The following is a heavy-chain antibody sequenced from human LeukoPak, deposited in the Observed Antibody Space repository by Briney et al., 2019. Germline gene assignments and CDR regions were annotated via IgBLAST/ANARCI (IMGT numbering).Heavy chain of an antibody. CDR1: GLIFSDYG. Sequence: PGGSLRLSCTASGLIFSDYGMHWVRQAPGKGLEWVAVISYDGSNKYYADSVKGRFTISRDNSKNTLYLQMNSLRAEDTAVYYCAKDPEMATAAGAYWGQGTLVTVSS. CDR2: ISYDGSNK. V-gene: IGHV3-30*18. J-gene: IGHJ4*02. D-gene: IGHD5-24*01. CDR3: AKDPEMATAAGAY.